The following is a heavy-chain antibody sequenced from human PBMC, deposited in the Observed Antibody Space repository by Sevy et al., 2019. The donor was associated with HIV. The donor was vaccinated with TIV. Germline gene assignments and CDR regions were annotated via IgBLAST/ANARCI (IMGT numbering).Heavy chain of an antibody. CDR3: ARSEVPAVAGPVFDY. CDR2: VYSGGST. V-gene: IGHV3-53*01. Sequence: GGSLRLSRAASGFTVSSKHMTWVRQAPGKGLEWVSVVYSGGSTHYADSVKGRFTISRDNSKNTLYLQMNSLRAEDTAVYYCARSEVPAVAGPVFDYWGRGTLVTVSS. CDR1: GFTVSSKH. J-gene: IGHJ4*02. D-gene: IGHD6-19*01.